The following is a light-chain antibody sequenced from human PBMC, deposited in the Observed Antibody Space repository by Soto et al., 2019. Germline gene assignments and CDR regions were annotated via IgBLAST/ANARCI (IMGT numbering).Light chain of an antibody. CDR1: SSDVGGYNY. CDR2: EVN. Sequence: QSALTQPPSASGSPGQSVAISCTGTSSDVGGYNYVSWYQQHPGKAPKLMIYEVNKRPSGVPDRFPGSKSGNTASLTVSGLQAEDEADYYCSSYAGSSNVFVTGTKVTVL. CDR3: SSYAGSSNV. J-gene: IGLJ1*01. V-gene: IGLV2-8*01.